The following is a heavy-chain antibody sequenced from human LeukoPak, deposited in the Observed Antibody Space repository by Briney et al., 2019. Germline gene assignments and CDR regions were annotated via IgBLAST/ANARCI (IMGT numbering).Heavy chain of an antibody. V-gene: IGHV1-46*01. CDR1: GYTFSSYY. CDR2: INPSGGST. D-gene: IGHD5-24*01. Sequence: ASVKVSCKASGYTFSSYYMNWVRQAPGQVLEWMGIINPSGGSTSYAQKFQGRVTMTRDTSTSTVYMELSSLRSEDTAVYYCARDDGYNLPFDYWGQGTLVTVSS. J-gene: IGHJ4*02. CDR3: ARDDGYNLPFDY.